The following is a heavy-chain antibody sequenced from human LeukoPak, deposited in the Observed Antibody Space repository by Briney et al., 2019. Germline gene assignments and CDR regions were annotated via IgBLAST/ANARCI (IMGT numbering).Heavy chain of an antibody. D-gene: IGHD3-22*01. V-gene: IGHV3-33*06. Sequence: SGGSLRLSCAASGFSFSTYGMHWVRQAQGKGLEGVAVIWYDGSNKYYADSVKGRFTISRDNSKNTVYLQMNSLRAEDTALYYCAKDLKPYYYGSSGYYYEYYFDYWGQGTLVTVSS. CDR1: GFSFSTYG. CDR3: AKDLKPYYYGSSGYYYEYYFDY. CDR2: IWYDGSNK. J-gene: IGHJ4*02.